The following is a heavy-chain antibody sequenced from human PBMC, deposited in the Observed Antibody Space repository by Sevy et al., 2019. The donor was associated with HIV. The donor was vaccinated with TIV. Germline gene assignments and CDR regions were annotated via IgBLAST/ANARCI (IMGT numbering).Heavy chain of an antibody. J-gene: IGHJ4*02. CDR1: GFNFRTHA. V-gene: IGHV3-30-3*01. D-gene: IGHD5-12*01. CDR2: ISYAGDTK. CDR3: ARDSGYSPYDYPGNY. Sequence: GGSLRLSCAASGFNFRTHAMHWVRHAPGRGLEGVAVISYAGDTKYNTDSVKGRFTISRDNSKNTLFLQMNSLRPEDTAVYYCARDSGYSPYDYPGNYWGQGTLVTVSS.